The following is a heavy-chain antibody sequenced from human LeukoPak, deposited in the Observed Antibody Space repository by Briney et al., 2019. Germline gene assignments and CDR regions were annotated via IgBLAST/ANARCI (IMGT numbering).Heavy chain of an antibody. Sequence: GGSLRLSCAASGFTVSSNYMSWVRQAPGKGLEWVSVIYSGGSTYYADSVKGRFTISRDNSKDTLYLQMNSLRAEDTAVYYCARARNGDPYDYWGQGTLVTASS. D-gene: IGHD3-10*01. J-gene: IGHJ4*02. CDR1: GFTVSSNY. V-gene: IGHV3-53*01. CDR3: ARARNGDPYDY. CDR2: IYSGGST.